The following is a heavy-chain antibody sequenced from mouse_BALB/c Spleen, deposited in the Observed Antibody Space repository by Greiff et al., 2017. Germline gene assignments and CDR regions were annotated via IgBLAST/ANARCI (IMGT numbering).Heavy chain of an antibody. V-gene: IGHV1-69*02. J-gene: IGHJ2*01. D-gene: IGHD2-3*01. CDR3: TRKCYDGYPDY. Sequence: QVQLQQPGAELVRPGASVKLSCKASGYTFTSYWINWVKQRPGQGLEWIGNIYPSDSYTNYNPKFKDKATLTVDKSSSPAYMQLSRPTSEDSAVYCCTRKCYDGYPDYWGQGTTLTVSS. CDR1: GYTFTSYW. CDR2: IYPSDSYT.